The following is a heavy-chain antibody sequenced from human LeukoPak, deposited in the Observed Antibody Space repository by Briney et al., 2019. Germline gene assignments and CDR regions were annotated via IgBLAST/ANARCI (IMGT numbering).Heavy chain of an antibody. V-gene: IGHV1-46*01. CDR1: GYTFTSYY. J-gene: IGHJ5*02. CDR2: INPSGGST. Sequence: ASVKVSCKASGYTFTSYYMHWVRQAPGQGLEWMGIINPSGGSTSYAQKFQGRVTMTRDTSTSTVYMELSSLKASDTAMYYCAFFSPNWFDPWGQGTLVTVSS. CDR3: AFFSPNWFDP. D-gene: IGHD2/OR15-2a*01.